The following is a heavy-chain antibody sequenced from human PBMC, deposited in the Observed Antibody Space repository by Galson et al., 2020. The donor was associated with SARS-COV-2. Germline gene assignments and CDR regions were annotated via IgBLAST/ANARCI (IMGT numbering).Heavy chain of an antibody. V-gene: IGHV4-30-4*01. Sequence: SETLSLTCTVSGGSISSGDYYWSWIRQPPGKGLEWIGYIYYSGSTYYNPSLKSRVTISVDTSKNQFSLKLSSVTAADTAVYYCARGEVEMATRGDWFDPWGQGTMVTVSS. CDR1: GGSISSGDYY. J-gene: IGHJ3*01. CDR2: IYYSGST. CDR3: ARGEVEMATRGDWFDP. D-gene: IGHD3-9*01.